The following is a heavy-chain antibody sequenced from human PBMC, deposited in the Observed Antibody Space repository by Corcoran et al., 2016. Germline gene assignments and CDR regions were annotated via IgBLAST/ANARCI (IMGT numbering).Heavy chain of an antibody. CDR1: GFTFSNAW. D-gene: IGHD5-18*01. Sequence: EVQLVESGGGLVKPGGSLRLSCAASGFTFSNAWMSWVRQAPGKGLEWVGRIKSKTDCGPTDYAAPVKGRFTISRDDSKNTLYLQMNSLKTEDTAVYYCTTRARVKLIPIDAFDIWCQGTMVTVSS. CDR2: IKSKTDCGPT. CDR3: TTRARVKLIPIDAFDI. V-gene: IGHV3-15*01. J-gene: IGHJ3*02.